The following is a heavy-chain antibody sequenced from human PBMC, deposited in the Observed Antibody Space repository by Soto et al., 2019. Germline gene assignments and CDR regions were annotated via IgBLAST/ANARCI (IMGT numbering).Heavy chain of an antibody. J-gene: IGHJ3*02. CDR1: GFTFSSYS. V-gene: IGHV3-48*01. CDR2: ISSSSSTI. D-gene: IGHD1-1*01. Sequence: GGSLRLSCAASGFTFSSYSMNWVRQAPGKGLEWVSYISSSSSTIYYADSVKGRFTISRDNAKNSLYLQMNSLRAEDTAVYYCAVTRKGQWNDAFDIWGQGTMVTVSS. CDR3: AVTRKGQWNDAFDI.